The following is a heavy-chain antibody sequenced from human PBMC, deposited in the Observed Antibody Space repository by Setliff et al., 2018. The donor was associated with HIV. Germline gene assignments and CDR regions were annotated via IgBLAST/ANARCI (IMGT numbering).Heavy chain of an antibody. J-gene: IGHJ3*01. CDR3: VRPGCSTSSCYSSNGSDL. Sequence: GASLKISCQGSGYTFTKYWIGWVRQMPGKGLEWMGVIYPVDADTRYSPSFQAQVTISADRSISTAYLQWSSLKASDTAMYYCVRPGCSTSSCYSSNGSDLWGPGTMVTVSS. V-gene: IGHV5-51*01. CDR2: IYPVDADT. CDR1: GYTFTKYW. D-gene: IGHD2-2*02.